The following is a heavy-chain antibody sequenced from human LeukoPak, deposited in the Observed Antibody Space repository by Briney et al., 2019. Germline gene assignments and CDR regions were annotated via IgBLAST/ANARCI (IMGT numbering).Heavy chain of an antibody. CDR3: AKDSRLVPEGFDY. CDR1: GFTFDDYA. Sequence: HPGGSLRLSCAASGFTFDDYAMHWVRQAPGKGLEWVSGISWNSGSIGYADSVKGRFTISRGNAKNPLYLQMNSLRAEDTALYYCAKDSRLVPEGFDYWGQGTLVTVSS. J-gene: IGHJ4*02. V-gene: IGHV3-9*01. D-gene: IGHD6-19*01. CDR2: ISWNSGSI.